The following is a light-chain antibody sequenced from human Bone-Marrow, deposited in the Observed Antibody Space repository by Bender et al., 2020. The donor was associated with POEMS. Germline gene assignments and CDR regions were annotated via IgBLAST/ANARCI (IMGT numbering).Light chain of an antibody. CDR1: SSDVGGYDY. Sequence: QSALTQPRSVSGSPGQSVTISCTGTSSDVGGYDYVSWYQQHPGKAPELMIYNVNKRPSGVPDRFSGSKSGNTASLTISGLQAEDEADYYCCSYARDNIWLFGAGTRLTVL. CDR2: NVN. CDR3: CSYARDNIWL. J-gene: IGLJ3*02. V-gene: IGLV2-11*01.